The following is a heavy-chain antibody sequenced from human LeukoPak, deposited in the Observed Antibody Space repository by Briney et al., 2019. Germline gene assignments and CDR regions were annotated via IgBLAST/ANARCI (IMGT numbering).Heavy chain of an antibody. CDR1: GFTFSTYA. V-gene: IGHV3-23*01. Sequence: PGGSLRFSSASSGFTFSTYAMNWVRHAPGRGLGWVSVIVGNGGAIDYAASVKGLPTISRDNSKNTLYLQINSLRAEDTAVYYCAKDRIPDGYYSIDFWGQGILVTVSS. J-gene: IGHJ4*02. CDR3: AKDRIPDGYYSIDF. CDR2: IVGNGGAI. D-gene: IGHD2-21*01.